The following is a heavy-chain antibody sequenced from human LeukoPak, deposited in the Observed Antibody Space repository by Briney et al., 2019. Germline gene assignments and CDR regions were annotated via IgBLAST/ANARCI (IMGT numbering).Heavy chain of an antibody. CDR2: ISSSSSYI. V-gene: IGHV3-21*01. Sequence: GGSLRLSCAASGFTFSSYSMNWVRQAPGKGLEWVSSISSSSSYIYYADSVKGRFTISRDNAKNSLYLQMNSLRAEDTAVHYCARDWSRWPWFDPWGQGTLVTVSS. CDR1: GFTFSSYS. J-gene: IGHJ5*02. CDR3: ARDWSRWPWFDP.